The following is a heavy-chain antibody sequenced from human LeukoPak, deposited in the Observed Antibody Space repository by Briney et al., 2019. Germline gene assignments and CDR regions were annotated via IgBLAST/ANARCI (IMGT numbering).Heavy chain of an antibody. CDR2: ISSSGSTI. D-gene: IGHD1-26*01. CDR1: GFTFSSYE. V-gene: IGHV3-48*03. CDR3: ARCPYSGRSFDI. Sequence: GGSLRLSCAASGFTFSSYEMNWVRQAPGKGLEWVSYISSSGSTIYYADSVKGRFTISRDNAKNSLYLQMNSLTPEDTAIYYCARCPYSGRSFDIWGQGTMVTVSS. J-gene: IGHJ3*02.